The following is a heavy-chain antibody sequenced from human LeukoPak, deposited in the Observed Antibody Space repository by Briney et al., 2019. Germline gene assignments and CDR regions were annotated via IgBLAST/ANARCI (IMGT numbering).Heavy chain of an antibody. D-gene: IGHD3-10*01. CDR1: DGSISSATYY. CDR3: ARVANTITMIRGVIGKYFEY. CDR2: FFYSGST. J-gene: IGHJ4*02. V-gene: IGHV4-39*07. Sequence: SETLSLTCTVSDGSISSATYYWGWIRQPPKKGLDWIGSFFYSGSTYYNPSLKSRVTIALDTSKNQFSLKLSSVTAADTAVYYCARVANTITMIRGVIGKYFEYWGQGILVTVSS.